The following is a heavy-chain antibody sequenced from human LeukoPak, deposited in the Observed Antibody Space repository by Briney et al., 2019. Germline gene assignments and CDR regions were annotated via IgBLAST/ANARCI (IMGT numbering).Heavy chain of an antibody. Sequence: GGSLRLSCAASGFTFSSYAMHWVRQAPGKGLEWEAVISYDGSNKYYADSVKGRFTISRDNSKNTLYLQMNSLRAEDTAVYYCARDSLVVVVAYYFDYWGQGTLVTVSS. CDR3: ARDSLVVVVAYYFDY. J-gene: IGHJ4*02. CDR1: GFTFSSYA. D-gene: IGHD2-15*01. V-gene: IGHV3-30-3*01. CDR2: ISYDGSNK.